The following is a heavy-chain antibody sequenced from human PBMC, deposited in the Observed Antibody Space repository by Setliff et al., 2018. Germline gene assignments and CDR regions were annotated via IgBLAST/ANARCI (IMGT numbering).Heavy chain of an antibody. CDR2: INSGSNHR. CDR1: GLTFSHAW. CDR3: ASGASYDSSAY. V-gene: IGHV3-21*06. Sequence: GSLRLSCAASGLTFSHAWMTWVRQSPGKGLEWVSYINSGSNHRYYADSVKGRFTISRDNTKNSLYLQMNSLRAEDTAVYYCASGASYDSSAYWGQGTLVTVSS. J-gene: IGHJ4*02. D-gene: IGHD3-22*01.